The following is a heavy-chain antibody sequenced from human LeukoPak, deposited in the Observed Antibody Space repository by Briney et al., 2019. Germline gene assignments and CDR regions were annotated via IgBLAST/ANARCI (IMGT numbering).Heavy chain of an antibody. J-gene: IGHJ6*03. CDR3: ARVTARRYYYYYYYMDV. Sequence: SETLTLTCAVYGGSFSGYYWTWMRQPPGKGLEWIGEINHTKNTNSNPSLKSRVTISIDTSKNQFSLKLSSVTAADTAVYYCARVTARRYYYYYYYMDVWGKGTTVTVSS. D-gene: IGHD6-6*01. CDR1: GGSFSGYY. V-gene: IGHV4-34*01. CDR2: INHTKNT.